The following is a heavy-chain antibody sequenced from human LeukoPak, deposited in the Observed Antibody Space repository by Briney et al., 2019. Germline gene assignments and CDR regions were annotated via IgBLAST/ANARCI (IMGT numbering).Heavy chain of an antibody. CDR3: AGFFYDNSGDAFDI. Sequence: SVKVSCKASGGGFTFTSHAISWVRQAPGQGLEWMGGLIPIYGSANYAQKFQGRVTITSDESTRTVYMELSSLRPEDSAVYYCAGFFYDNSGDAFDIWGQGTRVTVSS. CDR2: LIPIYGSA. CDR1: GGGFTFTSHA. V-gene: IGHV1-69*13. J-gene: IGHJ3*02. D-gene: IGHD3-22*01.